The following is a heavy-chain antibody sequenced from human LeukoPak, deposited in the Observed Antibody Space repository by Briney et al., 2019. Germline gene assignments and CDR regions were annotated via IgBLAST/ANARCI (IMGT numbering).Heavy chain of an antibody. Sequence: ASVKVSCKASGGTFSSYAISWVRQAPGQGLEWMGGIIPIFGTANYAQKFQGRVTITADESTSTAYMELSSLRSEDTAVYYCARAGIVVVPAAKVMDYWGQGTLVTVSS. J-gene: IGHJ4*02. CDR1: GGTFSSYA. D-gene: IGHD2-2*01. CDR2: IIPIFGTA. V-gene: IGHV1-69*13. CDR3: ARAGIVVVPAAKVMDY.